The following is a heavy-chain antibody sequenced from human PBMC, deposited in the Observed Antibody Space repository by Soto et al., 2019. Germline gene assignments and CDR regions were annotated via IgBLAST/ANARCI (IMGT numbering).Heavy chain of an antibody. J-gene: IGHJ4*02. D-gene: IGHD1-1*01. CDR1: GFTFRSYA. V-gene: IGHV3-64D*06. Sequence: EVQLVEAGGGLVQPGGSLRLSCSASGFTFRSYAMHWVRQAPGKGLEYVSAISSNGGSTYYADSVKGRFTISRDNSKNTLYLQMNSLRAEDAAVYYCVKWDDESYYFDYWGQGTLVTVSS. CDR3: VKWDDESYYFDY. CDR2: ISSNGGST.